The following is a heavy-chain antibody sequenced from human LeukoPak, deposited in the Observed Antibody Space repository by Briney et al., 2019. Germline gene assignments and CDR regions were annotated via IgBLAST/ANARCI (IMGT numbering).Heavy chain of an antibody. Sequence: EASLKISCKGSGYSFTSYWIGWVRQMPGKGLEWMGIIYPGDSDTRYSPSLQGQVTISTDNSISTAYLQWCSLKDSDTVMYFCVRVVAATSFDYGGQGTLVTVSS. CDR3: VRVVAATSFDY. D-gene: IGHD2-15*01. J-gene: IGHJ4*02. V-gene: IGHV5-51*01. CDR1: GYSFTSYW. CDR2: IYPGDSDT.